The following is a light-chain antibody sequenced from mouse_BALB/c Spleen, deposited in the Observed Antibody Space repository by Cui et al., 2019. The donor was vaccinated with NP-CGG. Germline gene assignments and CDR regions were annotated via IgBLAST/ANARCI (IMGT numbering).Light chain of an antibody. V-gene: IGLV1*01. CDR1: TGAVTTSNY. J-gene: IGLJ1*01. CDR2: GTN. CDR3: ALWYSNHWV. Sequence: QAVVTQESALPTSPGETVTLTCRSSTGAVTTSNYSNWVQEKPDRLFTGLMGGTNNRAPGVPARFSGSLIEDKAALTITGAQTEDEAIYFCALWYSNHWVFGGGTKLTVL.